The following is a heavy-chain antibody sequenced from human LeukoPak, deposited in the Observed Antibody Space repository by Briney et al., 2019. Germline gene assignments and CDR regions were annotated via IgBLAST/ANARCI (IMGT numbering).Heavy chain of an antibody. CDR2: ISVNNGGT. V-gene: IGHV1-18*01. CDR1: GYTFTTYS. D-gene: IGHD2-2*01. Sequence: ASVKVSCKASGYTFTTYSLAWVRQAPGQSLEWMGWISVNNGGTNYAQSFQDRVTLTRDTSTNTAYLELRSLRSDDTAIIYCATATQPRGYFLHWGQGTLVTISS. J-gene: IGHJ1*01. CDR3: ATATQPRGYFLH.